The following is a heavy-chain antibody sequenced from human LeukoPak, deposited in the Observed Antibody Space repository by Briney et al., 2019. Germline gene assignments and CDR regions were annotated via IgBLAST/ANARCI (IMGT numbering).Heavy chain of an antibody. CDR1: GFTFSSYS. V-gene: IGHV3-21*01. CDR2: ISSSGSYI. J-gene: IGHJ4*02. CDR3: ARDVRADY. Sequence: TGGSLRLSCAASGFTFSSYSMNWVRQAPGKGLEWVSSISSSGSYIYYADSVKGRFTISRDNAKNSLYLQMNSLRAEDTAVYYCARDVRADYWGQGTLVTVSS.